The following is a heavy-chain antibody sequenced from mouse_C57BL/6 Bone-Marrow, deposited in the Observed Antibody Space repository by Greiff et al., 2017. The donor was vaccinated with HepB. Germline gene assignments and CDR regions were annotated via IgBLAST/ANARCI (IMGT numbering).Heavy chain of an antibody. CDR3: AKSASGYDVRFAY. Sequence: QVHVKQSGPELVKPGASVKISCKASGYTFTDYDINWVKQRPGQGLEWIGWICPGSGSTYYNEKLKGKATLTVDNSTSKAYMLLCILTSEDSAFYFCAKSASGYDVRFAYWGQGTPLTVSS. J-gene: IGHJ2*01. D-gene: IGHD2-2*01. CDR2: ICPGSGST. CDR1: GYTFTDYD. V-gene: IGHV1-75*01.